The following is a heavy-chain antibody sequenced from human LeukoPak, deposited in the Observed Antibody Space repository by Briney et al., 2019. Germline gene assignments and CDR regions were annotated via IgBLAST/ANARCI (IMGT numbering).Heavy chain of an antibody. J-gene: IGHJ4*02. CDR1: GYTVTAYF. D-gene: IGHD1-26*01. CDR2: INPNSGGT. Sequence: ASVKVSYKPSGYTVTAYFMLGVRQAAGQGGEGMGWINPNSGGTNYAQKFQGRVTMTRDTSTSTAYMELSRLRSDDTAVYYCARDLRDVIVGATTIDYWGQGTLVTVSS. CDR3: ARDLRDVIVGATTIDY. V-gene: IGHV1-2*02.